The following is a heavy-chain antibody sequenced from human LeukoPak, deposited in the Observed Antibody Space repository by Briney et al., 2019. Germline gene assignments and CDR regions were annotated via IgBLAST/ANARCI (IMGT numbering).Heavy chain of an antibody. CDR2: IYYTGSTNYSPST. CDR3: TRGARVFPDYYYHMDV. J-gene: IGHJ6*03. V-gene: IGHV4-59*01. Sequence: SSETLSLTCTVSGGSISSYYWSWIRQPPGKGLEWIGYIYYTGSTNYSPSTNYSPSLKGRVTISVDTSKNQFSLKLTSVTAADTAVYYCTRGARVFPDYYYHMDVWGTGTTVTVSS. CDR1: GGSISSYY. D-gene: IGHD2-21*01.